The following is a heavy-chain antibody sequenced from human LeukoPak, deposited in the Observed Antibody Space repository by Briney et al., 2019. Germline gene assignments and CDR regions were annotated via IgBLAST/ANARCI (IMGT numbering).Heavy chain of an antibody. CDR1: GYSFTSYW. CDR2: IYPSDSDT. J-gene: IGHJ4*02. D-gene: IGHD1-26*01. CDR3: ARHLLQKWERPSGIDY. Sequence: GASLKTSCKGSGYSFTSYWIGWGSQMPGKGLKGRGVIYPSDSDTRYSPSFRGQVTISADTSIPHASLKWSALKAPDRAIYYVARHLLQKWERPSGIDYWGQGTLVTVSS. V-gene: IGHV5-51*01.